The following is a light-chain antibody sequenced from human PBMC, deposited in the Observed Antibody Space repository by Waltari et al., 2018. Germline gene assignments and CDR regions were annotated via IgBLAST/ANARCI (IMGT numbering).Light chain of an antibody. CDR1: QSITSS. Sequence: DIQMTQSPSSLSASVGDRVTITCRASQSITSSLNWYQQRPGKAPKLLIYAASSLHSGVPSRFSGSGSATDFTLTINSLQPEDCATYYCQQSHSSPLTFGGGTKVEN. V-gene: IGKV1-39*01. CDR2: AAS. CDR3: QQSHSSPLT. J-gene: IGKJ4*01.